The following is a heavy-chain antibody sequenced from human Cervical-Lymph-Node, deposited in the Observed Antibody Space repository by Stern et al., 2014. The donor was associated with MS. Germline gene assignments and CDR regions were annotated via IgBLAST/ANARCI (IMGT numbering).Heavy chain of an antibody. Sequence: QVQLVQSGAEVKKPASSVKVSCKASGGTFSSYAISWVRQAPGQGLEWMGGIIPIFGTANYAQKFQGRVTITADESTSTAYMELSSLRSEDTAVYYCARYPRGSSGFWSGISYYYGMDVWGQGTTVTVSS. J-gene: IGHJ6*02. CDR2: IIPIFGTA. CDR1: GGTFSSYA. V-gene: IGHV1-69*01. D-gene: IGHD3-3*01. CDR3: ARYPRGSSGFWSGISYYYGMDV.